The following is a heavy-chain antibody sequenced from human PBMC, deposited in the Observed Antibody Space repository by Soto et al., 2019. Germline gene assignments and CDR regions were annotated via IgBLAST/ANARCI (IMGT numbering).Heavy chain of an antibody. Sequence: QVQLQESGPGLVKPSETLSLTCSVSGGSITSHYCSWFRQPPGKGLEWIGYIHHSGSTSYNPSLKSRVTXXVXTXXHQFSLKVNSVTAADTALYYCARQGFGQLHGLVDVWGPGTTVTVSS. CDR3: ARQGFGQLHGLVDV. CDR1: GGSITSHY. V-gene: IGHV4-59*08. CDR2: IHHSGST. J-gene: IGHJ6*02. D-gene: IGHD3-10*01.